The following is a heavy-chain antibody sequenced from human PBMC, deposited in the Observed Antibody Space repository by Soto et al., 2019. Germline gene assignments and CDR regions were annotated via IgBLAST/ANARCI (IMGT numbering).Heavy chain of an antibody. Sequence: LSLTCAVYCGSFRGYYLSWIRQPPGKGLEWIGEINHSGSTNYNPSLKSRVTIPVDTSKNQFSLKLSSVTAADTAVYYCARITGTHDYWGQGTLVTVSS. CDR3: ARITGTHDY. J-gene: IGHJ4*02. CDR1: CGSFRGYY. D-gene: IGHD1-7*01. V-gene: IGHV4-34*01. CDR2: INHSGST.